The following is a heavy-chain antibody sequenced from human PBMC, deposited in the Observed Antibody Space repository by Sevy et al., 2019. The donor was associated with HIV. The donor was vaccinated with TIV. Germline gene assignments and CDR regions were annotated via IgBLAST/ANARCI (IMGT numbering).Heavy chain of an antibody. D-gene: IGHD3-9*01. Sequence: GGSLRLSCAASGFTFSNYDMHWVRQAPGKGLEWVAVIWYDGSNYDYADSVKGRFTVSRDNSKNTLYLEMKSLRPEDTALYFCAKDFDSIAMPAFPDNWGQGTLVTVSS. J-gene: IGHJ4*02. CDR3: AKDFDSIAMPAFPDN. CDR2: IWYDGSNY. V-gene: IGHV3-33*03. CDR1: GFTFSNYD.